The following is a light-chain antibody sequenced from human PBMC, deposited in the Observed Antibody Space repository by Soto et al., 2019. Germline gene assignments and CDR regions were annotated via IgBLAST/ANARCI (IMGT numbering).Light chain of an antibody. J-gene: IGLJ2*01. CDR3: QTLGTGIVV. Sequence: QLVLPQSPSASASLGASVKLTCTLSSGHSSYAIAWHQQQPEKGPRYLMKLNSDGSHSKGDGIPDRFSGSSSGAERYLTISSLQSEDEADYYCQTLGTGIVVFGGGTKLTVL. CDR2: LNSDGSH. CDR1: SGHSSYA. V-gene: IGLV4-69*01.